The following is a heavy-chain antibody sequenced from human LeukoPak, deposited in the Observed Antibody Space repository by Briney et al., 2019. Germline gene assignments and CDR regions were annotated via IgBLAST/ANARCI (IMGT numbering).Heavy chain of an antibody. J-gene: IGHJ3*02. V-gene: IGHV3-23*01. Sequence: QPGGSLRLSWAASGFTFSSYAMSWVRQAPGKGLEWVSAITGSGGSRYYADSVKGRFTISRDNSKNTLYLQMNSLRAEDTAVYYCAKDWGYSSSWHDAFDIWGQGTMVTVSS. CDR2: ITGSGGSR. D-gene: IGHD6-13*01. CDR3: AKDWGYSSSWHDAFDI. CDR1: GFTFSSYA.